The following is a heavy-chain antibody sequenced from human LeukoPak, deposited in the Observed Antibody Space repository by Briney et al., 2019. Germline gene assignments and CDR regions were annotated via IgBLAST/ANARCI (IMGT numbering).Heavy chain of an antibody. J-gene: IGHJ2*01. CDR3: ATTRLPYTDYYWYFDL. CDR2: MHFSGST. CDR1: GGSISSSHYY. D-gene: IGHD3-9*01. Sequence: NPSETLSLTCTVSGGSISSSHYYWGWVRQPPGRGLEWIGNMHFSGSTYYNPSLKSRVTLSVDTSKNQFSLELNSVTAADTAVYFCATTRLPYTDYYWYFDLWGRGTLVTVSS. V-gene: IGHV4-39*01.